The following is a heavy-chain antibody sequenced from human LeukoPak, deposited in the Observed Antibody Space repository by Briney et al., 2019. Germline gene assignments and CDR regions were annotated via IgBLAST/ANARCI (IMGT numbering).Heavy chain of an antibody. CDR1: GYTFTGYY. V-gene: IGHV1-2*02. CDR3: ARAHQLLFRGFDNWFDP. CDR2: INPNSGGT. D-gene: IGHD2-2*01. J-gene: IGHJ5*02. Sequence: ASVKVSCKASGYTFTGYYMHWVRQAPGQGHEWMGWINPNSGGTNYAQKFQGRVTMTRDTSISTAYMELSRLRSDDTAVYYCARAHQLLFRGFDNWFDPWGQGTLVTVSS.